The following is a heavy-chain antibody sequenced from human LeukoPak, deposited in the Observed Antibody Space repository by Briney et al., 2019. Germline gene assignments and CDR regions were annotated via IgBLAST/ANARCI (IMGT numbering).Heavy chain of an antibody. CDR1: GFTFSNYW. D-gene: IGHD1-1*01. CDR2: MNIDGSEK. J-gene: IGHJ5*02. CDR3: ARLGLEVGGPNWFDP. Sequence: PGGSLRLSCAASGFTFSNYWMGWVRQAPGKRLEWVANMNIDGSEKYYADSVKGRFSISRDNARNSVYLQMASLRVEDTAVYYCARLGLEVGGPNWFDPWGQGTLVTVSS. V-gene: IGHV3-7*01.